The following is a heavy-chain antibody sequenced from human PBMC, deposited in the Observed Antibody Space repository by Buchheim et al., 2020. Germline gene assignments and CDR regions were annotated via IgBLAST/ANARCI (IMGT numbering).Heavy chain of an antibody. V-gene: IGHV4-61*02. J-gene: IGHJ5*02. D-gene: IGHD2-2*01. CDR1: GVSISSGSYY. CDR3: ARAGSTSWFDP. CDR2: IYTSGST. Sequence: QVQLQESGPGLVKPSQTLSLTCTVSGVSISSGSYYWSWIRQPAGKGLEWIGRIYTSGSTNYNPSLKSRVTISVDPSKNQFSLKLSSVTAADTAVYYCARAGSTSWFDPWGQGTL.